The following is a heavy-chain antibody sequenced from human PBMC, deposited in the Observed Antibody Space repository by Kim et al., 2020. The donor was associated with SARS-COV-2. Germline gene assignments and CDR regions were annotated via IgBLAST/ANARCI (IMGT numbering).Heavy chain of an antibody. Sequence: SETLSLTCTVSGGSISSSSYYWGWIRQPPGKGLEWIGSIYYSGSTYYNPSLKSRVTISVDTSKNQFSLKLSSVTAADTAVYYCARHGKVGSYPGDYWGQGTLVTVSS. CDR3: ARHGKVGSYPGDY. V-gene: IGHV4-39*01. D-gene: IGHD1-26*01. CDR2: IYYSGST. J-gene: IGHJ4*02. CDR1: GGSISSSSYY.